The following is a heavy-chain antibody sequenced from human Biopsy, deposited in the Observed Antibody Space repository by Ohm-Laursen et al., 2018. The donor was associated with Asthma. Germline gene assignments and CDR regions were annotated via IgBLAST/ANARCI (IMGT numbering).Heavy chain of an antibody. CDR1: PGSFSGFF. CDR2: TNERGVT. CDR3: ARGPELDV. V-gene: IGHV4-34*01. J-gene: IGHJ6*02. Sequence: SDTLSLTCHVYPGSFSGFFWTWIRQSPGKGLEWIGETNERGVTNNNPSLKSRVIISIDTYWNRVSLKLTSVTAADTAVYYCARGPELDVWGQGTTATVSS.